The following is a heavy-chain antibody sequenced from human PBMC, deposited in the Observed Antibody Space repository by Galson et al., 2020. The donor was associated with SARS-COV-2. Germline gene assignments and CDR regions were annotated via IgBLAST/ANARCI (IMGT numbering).Heavy chain of an antibody. CDR1: GGSISSGGYY. V-gene: IGHV4-31*03. J-gene: IGHJ4*02. D-gene: IGHD2-2*01. CDR3: ASIVVVPAANIYRFDY. Sequence: PSETLSLTCTVSGGSISSGGYYWSWIRQHPGKGLEWIGYIYYSGSTYYNPSLKSRVTISVDTSKNQFSLKLSSVTAADTAVYYCASIVVVPAANIYRFDYWGQGTLVTVSS. CDR2: IYYSGST.